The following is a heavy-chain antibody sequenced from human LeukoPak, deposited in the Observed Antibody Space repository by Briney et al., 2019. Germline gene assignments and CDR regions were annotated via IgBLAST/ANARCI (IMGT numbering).Heavy chain of an antibody. J-gene: IGHJ3*02. CDR3: ARELGSFDI. D-gene: IGHD3-3*02. V-gene: IGHV6-1*01. Sequence: SQTLSLTCAISGDSVSSNSVAWNWIRQSPSRGLEWLGRTYYRSKWYNAYAVSVKSRITITPDTSKNQFSLQLNSVTPEDTAVYYCARELGSFDIWGQGTKVTVSS. CDR2: TYYRSKWYN. CDR1: GDSVSSNSVA.